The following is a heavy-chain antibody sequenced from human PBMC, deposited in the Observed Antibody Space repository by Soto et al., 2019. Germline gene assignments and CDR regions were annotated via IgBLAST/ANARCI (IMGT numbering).Heavy chain of an antibody. V-gene: IGHV3-33*06. Sequence: QVQLVESGGGLVQPGRSLRLSCAASGFTFNNYGMQWVRQAPGKGLEWVARIWCDGSNKYYADSVKGRFTISRDNSKSTLYLQMDNQRAENTAVYYCAKDHSYGSGTSYGHNWFDPWGQGTLVTVSS. CDR1: GFTFNNYG. CDR2: IWCDGSNK. CDR3: AKDHSYGSGTSYGHNWFDP. J-gene: IGHJ5*02. D-gene: IGHD3-10*01.